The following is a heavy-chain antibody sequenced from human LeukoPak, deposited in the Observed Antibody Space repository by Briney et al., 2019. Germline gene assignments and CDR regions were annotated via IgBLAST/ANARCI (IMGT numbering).Heavy chain of an antibody. V-gene: IGHV4-61*02. CDR1: GVSISSGSYY. Sequence: SETLSLTCTVSGVSISSGSYYWSWIRQPAGKGLEWNGRSYTRGGTNYNPSLKTLVTISVDKSKTKFSMKLSSVTAADTAVYYCARDKWEPRYAFDIWGQGTMVTVSS. D-gene: IGHD1-26*01. CDR2: SYTRGGT. CDR3: ARDKWEPRYAFDI. J-gene: IGHJ3*02.